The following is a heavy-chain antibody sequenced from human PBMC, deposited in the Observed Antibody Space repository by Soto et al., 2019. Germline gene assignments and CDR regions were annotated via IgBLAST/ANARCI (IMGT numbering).Heavy chain of an antibody. CDR3: ARGGDVVVVGAPLDH. CDR2: IKPTGGGT. D-gene: IGHD2-15*01. Sequence: QVQLVQSGAEVKKPGASVKVSCRASGYTFTNYYMHWVRQAPGQGLEWMGIIKPTGGGTTYAQKVVGRATMTWDNSTGTLAMELSSLRSEDTAVYYCARGGDVVVVGAPLDHWGQGTLVTVSS. CDR1: GYTFTNYY. J-gene: IGHJ5*02. V-gene: IGHV1-46*01.